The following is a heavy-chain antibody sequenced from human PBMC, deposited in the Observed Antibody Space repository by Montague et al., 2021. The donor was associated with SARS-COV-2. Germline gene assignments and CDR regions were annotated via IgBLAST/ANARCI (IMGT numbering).Heavy chain of an antibody. CDR1: GTSIRSGGYY. Sequence: TLSLTCTVSGTSIRSGGYYWTWIRQHPGKGREWIGYIFHTGRSYYNPSLETRVNISVDTSNNLFSLRLSSVTAADAAMYFCPRVRLFSYLDYWGKGTLVTVSS. V-gene: IGHV4-31*03. D-gene: IGHD2/OR15-2a*01. CDR2: IFHTGRS. J-gene: IGHJ4*02. CDR3: PRVRLFSYLDY.